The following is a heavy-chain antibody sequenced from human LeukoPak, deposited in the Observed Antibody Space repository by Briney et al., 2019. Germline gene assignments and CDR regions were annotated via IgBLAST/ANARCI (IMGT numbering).Heavy chain of an antibody. V-gene: IGHV3-21*01. CDR2: ISSSSSYI. Sequence: GGSLRLSCAASGSTFSSYSMNWVRQAPGKGLEWVSSISSSSSYIYYADSVKGRFTISRDNAKNSLYLQMNSLRAEDTAVYYCASARWLQGGYDYWGQGTLVTVSS. J-gene: IGHJ4*02. D-gene: IGHD5-24*01. CDR1: GSTFSSYS. CDR3: ASARWLQGGYDY.